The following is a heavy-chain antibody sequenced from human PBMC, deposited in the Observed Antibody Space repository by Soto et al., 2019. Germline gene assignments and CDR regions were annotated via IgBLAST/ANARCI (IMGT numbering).Heavy chain of an antibody. Sequence: PGGSLRLSCAASGFTFSNAWMSWVRQAPGKWLEWVGRIKSKTDGGTTDYAAPVKGRFTISRDDSKNTLYLQMNSLKNEDTAVCYCTTDGWNYGYVDYWGQGTLVTVSS. CDR2: IKSKTDGGTT. D-gene: IGHD1-7*01. CDR1: GFTFSNAW. CDR3: TTDGWNYGYVDY. J-gene: IGHJ4*02. V-gene: IGHV3-15*01.